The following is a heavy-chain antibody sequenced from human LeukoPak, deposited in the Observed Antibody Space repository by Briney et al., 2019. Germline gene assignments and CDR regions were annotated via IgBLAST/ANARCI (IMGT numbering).Heavy chain of an antibody. CDR3: AREAMAVSFVRFPIFNY. CDR2: FYFCGNP. CDR1: LHHIGTYY. J-gene: IGHJ4*02. Sequence: SETLSLTCSIYLHHIGTYYWSSIRQSPGKVLEWLGHFYFCGNPNYNPPLKSRVTISVDTSNNQFSLKLTAVTAADTAVYYCAREAMAVSFVRFPIFNYWGQGALVTVSS. V-gene: IGHV4-59*01. D-gene: IGHD3-3*01.